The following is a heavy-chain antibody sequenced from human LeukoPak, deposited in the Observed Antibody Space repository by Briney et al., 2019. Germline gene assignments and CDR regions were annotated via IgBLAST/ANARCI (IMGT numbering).Heavy chain of an antibody. CDR3: GLSDQLLRLDY. Sequence: GASVKVSCKASGGTFSSYAISWVRQAPGQGLEWMGGIIPIFGTGNYAQKFQGRVTITADESTSTAYMELSSLRSEDTAVYYCGLSDQLLRLDYWGQGTLVTVSS. J-gene: IGHJ4*02. V-gene: IGHV1-69*13. CDR2: IIPIFGTG. D-gene: IGHD2-2*01. CDR1: GGTFSSYA.